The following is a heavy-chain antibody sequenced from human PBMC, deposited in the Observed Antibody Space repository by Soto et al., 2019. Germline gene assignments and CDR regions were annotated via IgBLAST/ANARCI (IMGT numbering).Heavy chain of an antibody. CDR3: ARFSGGSPNYY. J-gene: IGHJ4*02. D-gene: IGHD2-15*01. CDR2: IWYDGSNK. Sequence: GGSLRLSCAASGFTFSSYGMHWVRQAPGKGLEWVAVIWYDGSNKYYADSVKGRFTISRDNSKNTLYLQMNSLRAEDTAVYYCARFSGGSPNYYWGQGTLVTVSS. V-gene: IGHV3-33*01. CDR1: GFTFSSYG.